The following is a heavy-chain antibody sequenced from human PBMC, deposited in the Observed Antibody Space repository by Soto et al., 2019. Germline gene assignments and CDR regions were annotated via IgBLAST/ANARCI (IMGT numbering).Heavy chain of an antibody. CDR2: IRGSGDVT. D-gene: IGHD3-3*01. CDR3: AKHGGPSYSYYMDV. CDR1: GFTFSNYA. V-gene: IGHV3-23*01. Sequence: EVQLLESGGGLVQPGGSLRLSCAASGFTFSNYAMTWVRQAPGKGLEWVSVIRGSGDVTYYADSMQGRFAISRDNSKNTLYLQMNSLRDEDTAIYYCAKHGGPSYSYYMDVWGKGTTVTVSS. J-gene: IGHJ6*03.